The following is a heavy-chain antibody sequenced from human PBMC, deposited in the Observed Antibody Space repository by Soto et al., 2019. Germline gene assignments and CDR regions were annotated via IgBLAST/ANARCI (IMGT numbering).Heavy chain of an antibody. CDR2: ISYDGSNK. CDR3: AKGGSAFHQLWPVYYFDY. V-gene: IGHV3-30*18. D-gene: IGHD5-18*01. J-gene: IGHJ4*02. Sequence: GGSLRLSCAASGFTFSSYGMHWVRQAPGKGLEWVAVISYDGSNKYYADSVKGRFTISRDNSKNTLYLQMNSLRAEDTAVYYCAKGGSAFHQLWPVYYFDYWGQGTLVTVSS. CDR1: GFTFSSYG.